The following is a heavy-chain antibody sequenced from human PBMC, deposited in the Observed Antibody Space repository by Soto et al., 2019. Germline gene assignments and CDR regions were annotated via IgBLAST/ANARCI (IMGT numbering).Heavy chain of an antibody. J-gene: IGHJ4*02. CDR2: INHSGST. Sequence: TSETLSLTCAVYGGSFSGYYWSWIRQPPGKGLEWIGEINHSGSTNYNPSLKSRVTISVDTSKNQFSLKLSSVTAADTAVYYCTRGRLPTVTTSYFDYWGQGTLVTVSS. CDR1: GGSFSGYY. D-gene: IGHD4-17*01. V-gene: IGHV4-34*01. CDR3: TRGRLPTVTTSYFDY.